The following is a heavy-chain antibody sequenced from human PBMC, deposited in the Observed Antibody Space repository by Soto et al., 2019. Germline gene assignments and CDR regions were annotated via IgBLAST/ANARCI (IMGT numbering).Heavy chain of an antibody. D-gene: IGHD3-3*01. CDR2: ISAYNGNT. Sequence: GASVKVSCKASGYTFTSYGISWVRQAPGQGLEWMGWISAYNGNTNYAQKLQGRVTMTTDTSTSTAYMKLSSVTAADTAVYYCARVGYDFWSGYYNTYFDYWGQGTLVTVSS. CDR1: GYTFTSYG. J-gene: IGHJ4*02. CDR3: ARVGYDFWSGYYNTYFDY. V-gene: IGHV1-18*01.